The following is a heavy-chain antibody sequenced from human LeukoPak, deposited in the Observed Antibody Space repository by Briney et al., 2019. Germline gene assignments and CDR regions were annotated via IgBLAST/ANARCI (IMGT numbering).Heavy chain of an antibody. CDR1: GYTFTSYG. Sequence: ASVKVSCKASGYTFTSYGISWVRQAPGQGLEWMGCIRAYNDYTSYAQNFQGRVTMTTDTSTSTAYMEPRSLRSDDTAVYYCARDRTRGSGSYYPNWFDPWGQGTLVTVSS. CDR2: IRAYNDYT. J-gene: IGHJ5*02. D-gene: IGHD3-10*01. CDR3: ARDRTRGSGSYYPNWFDP. V-gene: IGHV1-18*01.